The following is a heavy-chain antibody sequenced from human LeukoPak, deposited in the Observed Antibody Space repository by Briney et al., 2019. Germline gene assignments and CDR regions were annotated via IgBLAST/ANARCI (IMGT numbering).Heavy chain of an antibody. CDR3: ARDVSRYGGKSRFDY. V-gene: IGHV3-21*01. Sequence: PGGSLRLSCAASGFTFSSYSMNWVRQAPGKGLEWVSSISSSSSYIYYADSVKGRFTISRDNAKNSLYLQMNSLRAEDTAVYYCARDVSRYGGKSRFDYWGQGTLVTVSS. CDR1: GFTFSSYS. J-gene: IGHJ4*02. CDR2: ISSSSSYI. D-gene: IGHD4-23*01.